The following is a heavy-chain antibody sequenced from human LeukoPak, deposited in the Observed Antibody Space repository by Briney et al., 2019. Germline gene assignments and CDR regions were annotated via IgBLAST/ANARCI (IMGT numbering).Heavy chain of an antibody. D-gene: IGHD6-13*01. CDR2: IRYSGTT. CDR1: GGSISSYY. J-gene: IGHJ6*03. V-gene: IGHV4-59*01. CDR3: ARGPSYSSSWFYYYYMDV. Sequence: SESLPLTCTVSGGSISSYYWSWIRQPPGKGLEWIGYIRYSGTTTYNPSLNSRVTISVDASKNQFSLKLSSVTAADTAVYYCARGPSYSSSWFYYYYMDVWGKGTTVTISS.